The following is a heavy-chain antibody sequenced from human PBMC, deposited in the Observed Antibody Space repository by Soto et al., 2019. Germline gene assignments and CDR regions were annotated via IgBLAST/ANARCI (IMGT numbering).Heavy chain of an antibody. CDR3: ARHESGSGSYPFDC. V-gene: IGHV5-10-1*03. J-gene: IGHJ4*02. D-gene: IGHD6-25*01. CDR2: LNPKDSFA. Sequence: EVQLVQSGAEVKKPGDSLTISCKASGFIFTSYWLSWVRQMPGKGLEWMGMLNPKDSFANYSPSFRGHVTISPDTSVTTAYLKWSSLKASDTAIYYCARHESGSGSYPFDCWGQGTLVTVSS. CDR1: GFIFTSYW.